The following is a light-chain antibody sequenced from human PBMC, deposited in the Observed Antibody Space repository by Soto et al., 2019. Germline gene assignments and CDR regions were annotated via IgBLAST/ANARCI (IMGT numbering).Light chain of an antibody. V-gene: IGLV2-23*02. Sequence: QSALTQPASVSGSPGQSITISCTGTSGDVGNFNLVSWYQHHPGKAPNLIISEVSKRPSGVSNRFSGSKSGNTASLTISGLQAEDEADYYCCSYAGGSIYVLFGGGTKVTVL. CDR2: EVS. J-gene: IGLJ2*01. CDR3: CSYAGGSIYVL. CDR1: SGDVGNFNL.